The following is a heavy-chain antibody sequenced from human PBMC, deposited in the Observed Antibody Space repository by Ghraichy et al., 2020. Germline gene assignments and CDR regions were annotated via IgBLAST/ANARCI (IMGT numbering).Heavy chain of an antibody. Sequence: GGSLRLSCAASGFTFHDYAMHWVRQAPGKGLEWVSFITGNGDRTYYADSVKGRFTISRDNSKNSLSLQMNSLRTEDTAFYYCAKDLDTSGWTDWGQGTLVTVSS. CDR1: GFTFHDYA. V-gene: IGHV3-43*02. D-gene: IGHD6-19*01. J-gene: IGHJ4*02. CDR2: ITGNGDRT. CDR3: AKDLDTSGWTD.